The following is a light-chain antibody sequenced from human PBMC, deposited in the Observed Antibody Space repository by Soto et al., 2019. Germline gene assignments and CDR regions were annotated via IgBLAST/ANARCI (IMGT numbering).Light chain of an antibody. J-gene: IGLJ1*01. V-gene: IGLV2-11*01. CDR1: SSDVGGYNF. Sequence: QSALTQPRSVSGSPGQSVTISCTGTSSDVGGYNFVSWYQQHPGKAPKLMIYDVNKRPSGVPGRFSGSKSGKTASLTISGLHAEDEADYYCCSYAGTYTHFLFGTGTKVTVL. CDR2: DVN. CDR3: CSYAGTYTHFL.